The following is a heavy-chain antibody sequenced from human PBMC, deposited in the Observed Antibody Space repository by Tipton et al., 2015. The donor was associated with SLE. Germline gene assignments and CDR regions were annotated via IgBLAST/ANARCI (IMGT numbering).Heavy chain of an antibody. CDR3: ARVQAYEGFDP. J-gene: IGHJ5*02. CDR2: FYYSGST. D-gene: IGHD3-16*01. V-gene: IGHV4-39*07. Sequence: LRLSCTVSGGSISSSSYYWGWVRQPPGKGLEWIGSFYYSGSTYYNPSLKSRVTISVDTSKNQFSLKLSSVTAADTAVYYCARVQAYEGFDPWGQGTLVTVSS. CDR1: GGSISSSSYY.